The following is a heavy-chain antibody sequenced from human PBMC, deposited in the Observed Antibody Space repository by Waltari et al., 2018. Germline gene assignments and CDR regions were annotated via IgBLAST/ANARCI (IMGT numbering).Heavy chain of an antibody. CDR2: INPNSGGT. CDR3: ARGRDGYNYVGWFDP. J-gene: IGHJ5*02. V-gene: IGHV1-2*02. Sequence: QVQLVQSGAEVKKPGASVKVSCKASGYTFTGYYMHWVRQAPGQGLEWMGWINPNSGGTNYAQKVQGRVTMTRDTSISTAYMELSRLRSDDTAVYYCARGRDGYNYVGWFDPWGQGTLVTVSS. CDR1: GYTFTGYY. D-gene: IGHD5-12*01.